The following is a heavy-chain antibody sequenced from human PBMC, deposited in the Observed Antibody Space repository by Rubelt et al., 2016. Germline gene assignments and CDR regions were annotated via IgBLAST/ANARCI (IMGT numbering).Heavy chain of an antibody. D-gene: IGHD1-1*01. CDR3: ARVSGTTNNWCDL. J-gene: IGHJ5*02. V-gene: IGHV1-18*01. CDR2: FNTYNDKT. Sequence: QVHLVQSAIEVKKPGASVKISCKTSGYTFTTYGIIWVRRAPGQGLEWMGWFNTYNDKTNYPQKFQGRVSMTTDSSTNTAYMELRSLRSDDTAVYYCARVSGTTNNWCDLWGQGTLVTVSS. CDR1: GYTFTTYG.